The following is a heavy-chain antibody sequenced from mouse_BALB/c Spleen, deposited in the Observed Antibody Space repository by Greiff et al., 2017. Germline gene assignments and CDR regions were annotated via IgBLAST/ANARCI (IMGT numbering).Heavy chain of an antibody. CDR2: ISIYYDIT. CDR3: ARGDYDPYYYAMDY. D-gene: IGHD2-4*01. CDR1: GYTFTDYA. V-gene: IGHV1-67*01. J-gene: IGHJ4*01. Sequence: QVQLKQSGPELVRPGESVKISCKGSGYTFTDYAMHWVKQSHAKSLEWIGVISIYYDITNYNQKFKGKATMTVDKSSSTAYMELARLTSEDSAIYYCARGDYDPYYYAMDYWGQGTSVTVSS.